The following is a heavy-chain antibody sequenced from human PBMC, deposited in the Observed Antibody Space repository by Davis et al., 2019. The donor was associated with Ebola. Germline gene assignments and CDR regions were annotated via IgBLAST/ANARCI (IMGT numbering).Heavy chain of an antibody. D-gene: IGHD2-2*01. CDR2: INHSGST. V-gene: IGHV4-34*01. J-gene: IGHJ6*02. CDR1: GGSFSGYY. CDR3: ARERRIVVVPAAAHYYYYGMDV. Sequence: SETLSLTCAVYGGSFSGYYWSWIRQPPGKGLEWIGEINHSGSTNYNPSLKSRVTISVDTSKNQFSRKLSSVTAADTAVYYCARERRIVVVPAAAHYYYYGMDVWGQGTTVTVSS.